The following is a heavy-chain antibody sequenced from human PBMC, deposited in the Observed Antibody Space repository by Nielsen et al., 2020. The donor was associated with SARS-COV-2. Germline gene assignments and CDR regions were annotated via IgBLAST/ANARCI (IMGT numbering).Heavy chain of an antibody. J-gene: IGHJ4*02. D-gene: IGHD2-21*02. V-gene: IGHV3-7*03. CDR2: IKQDGSEK. Sequence: GESLKISCAASEFTFTTYWMSWVRQAPGKGLEWVANIKQDGSEKYYVDSVKGRFTISRDNARNSLFLQMNSLRVEDTAVYYCARISDSAWYFDYWGQGTLVTVSS. CDR3: ARISDSAWYFDY. CDR1: EFTFTTYW.